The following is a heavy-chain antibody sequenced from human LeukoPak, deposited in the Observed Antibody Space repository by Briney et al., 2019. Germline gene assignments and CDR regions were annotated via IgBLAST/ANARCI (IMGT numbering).Heavy chain of an antibody. CDR1: GGSISSYY. CDR3: ARMEGYGYSGHTEY. CDR2: IHYSGST. Sequence: RASETLSLTCTVSGGSISSYYWTWIRQPPGKGLEWIGYIHYSGSTNYDPSLKSRVTISVDTSKNQFSLNLSSLTAADTAVYYCARMEGYGYSGHTEYWGQGTLVTVSS. J-gene: IGHJ4*02. V-gene: IGHV4-59*01. D-gene: IGHD5-18*01.